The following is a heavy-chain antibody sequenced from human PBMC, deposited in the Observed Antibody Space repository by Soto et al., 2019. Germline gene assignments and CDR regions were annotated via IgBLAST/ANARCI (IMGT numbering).Heavy chain of an antibody. CDR3: ARDRNDPYCSGGSCYSDAFDI. D-gene: IGHD2-15*01. J-gene: IGHJ3*02. CDR2: ISAYNGNT. Sequence: ASVKVSCKASGYTFTSYGISWVRQAPGQGLEWMGWISAYNGNTNYAQKLQGRVTMTTDTSTSTAYMELRSLRSDDTAVYYCARDRNDPYCSGGSCYSDAFDIWGQGTMVTVSS. CDR1: GYTFTSYG. V-gene: IGHV1-18*01.